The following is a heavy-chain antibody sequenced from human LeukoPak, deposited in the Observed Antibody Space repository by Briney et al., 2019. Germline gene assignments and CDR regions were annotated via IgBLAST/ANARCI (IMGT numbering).Heavy chain of an antibody. J-gene: IGHJ4*02. CDR3: ARHDSGYDLANDY. V-gene: IGHV1-2*06. CDR2: INPNSGGT. CDR1: GYTFTGYY. D-gene: IGHD5-12*01. Sequence: ASVKVSCKASGYTFTGYYMHWVRQAPGQGLEWMGRINPNSGGTNYAQKFQGRVTMTRDTSISTAYMELSKLRSDDTAVYYCARHDSGYDLANDYWGQGTLSPSPQ.